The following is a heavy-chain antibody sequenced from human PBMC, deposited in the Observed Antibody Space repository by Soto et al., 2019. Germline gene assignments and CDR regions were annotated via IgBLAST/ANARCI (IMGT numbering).Heavy chain of an antibody. CDR3: ARGVTRDYDILTGSHAAFDI. J-gene: IGHJ3*02. V-gene: IGHV1-18*01. Sequence: ASVKVSCKASGGTFSSYAISWVRQAPGQGLEWMGWISAYNGNTNYAQKLQGRVTMTTDTSTSTAYMELRSLRSDDTAVYYCARGVTRDYDILTGSHAAFDIWGQGTMVTVSS. D-gene: IGHD3-9*01. CDR2: ISAYNGNT. CDR1: GGTFSSYA.